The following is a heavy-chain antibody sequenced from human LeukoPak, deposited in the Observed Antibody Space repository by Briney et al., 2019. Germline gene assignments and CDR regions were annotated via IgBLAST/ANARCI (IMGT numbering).Heavy chain of an antibody. CDR1: GGSISSHY. CDR2: IYYSGST. V-gene: IGHV4-59*11. CDR3: ARVDAWFGELFSWYFDL. J-gene: IGHJ2*01. Sequence: SETLSLTCTVSGGSISSHYWSWIRQPPGKGLEWIGYIYYSGSTNYNPSLKSRVTISVDTSKNQFSLKLSSVTAADTAVYYRARVDAWFGELFSWYFDLWGRGTLVTVSS. D-gene: IGHD3-10*01.